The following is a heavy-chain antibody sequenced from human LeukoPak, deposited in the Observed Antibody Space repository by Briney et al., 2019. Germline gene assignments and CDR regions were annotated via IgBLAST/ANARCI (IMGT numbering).Heavy chain of an antibody. CDR1: GGSFSGYY. J-gene: IGHJ6*03. CDR2: IHHSGST. V-gene: IGHV4-34*01. D-gene: IGHD5-12*01. Sequence: PSETLSLTCAVYGGSFSGYYWSWIRQPPGKGLECIGEIHHSGSTNYNPSLKSRVTLSVDTSKNQFSLKLSSVTAADTAVYYCARGVATIGYYYYYMDVWGKGTTVTVSS. CDR3: ARGVATIGYYYYYMDV.